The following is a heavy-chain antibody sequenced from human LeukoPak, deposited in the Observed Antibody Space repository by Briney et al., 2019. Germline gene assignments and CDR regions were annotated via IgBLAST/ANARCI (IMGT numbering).Heavy chain of an antibody. CDR1: GYTFTGYY. CDR2: INPNSGGT. J-gene: IGHJ3*02. V-gene: IGHV1-2*04. CDR3: ARAHIVVVTDGQISEGAFDI. Sequence: PQASVKVSCKASGYTFTGYYMHWVRQAPGQGLEWMGWINPNSGGTNYAQKFQGWVTMTRDTFISTAYMELSRLRSDDTAVYYCARAHIVVVTDGQISEGAFDIWGQGTMVTVSS. D-gene: IGHD2-21*02.